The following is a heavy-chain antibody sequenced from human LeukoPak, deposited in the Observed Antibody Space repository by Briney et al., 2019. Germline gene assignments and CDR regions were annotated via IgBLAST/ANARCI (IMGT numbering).Heavy chain of an antibody. J-gene: IGHJ4*02. V-gene: IGHV3-23*01. CDR1: GDSISSSNSY. Sequence: ETLSLTCTVSGDSISSSNSYWGWIRQPPGKGLEWVSAVSNRGGSTYYADSVKGRFTISRDNSKNTLYLQMNSLRAEDTAIYYCAKDRDPYDYGSGSYYNGVFDYWGQGTLVTVSS. CDR3: AKDRDPYDYGSGSYYNGVFDY. D-gene: IGHD3-10*01. CDR2: VSNRGGST.